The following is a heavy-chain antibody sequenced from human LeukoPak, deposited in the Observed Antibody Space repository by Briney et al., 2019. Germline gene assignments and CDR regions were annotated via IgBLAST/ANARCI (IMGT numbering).Heavy chain of an antibody. CDR3: ARAVGSGSFQTYYYYMDV. CDR2: IYYSGST. Sequence: PSETLSLTCRVSGASINSGSNYWGWIRQPPGKGLEWIGSIYYSGSTYYNPSLKSRVTISVDTSKNQFSLKLSSVTAADTAVYYCARAVGSGSFQTYYYYMDVWGKGTTVTISS. CDR1: GASINSGSNY. J-gene: IGHJ6*03. V-gene: IGHV4-39*07. D-gene: IGHD3-10*01.